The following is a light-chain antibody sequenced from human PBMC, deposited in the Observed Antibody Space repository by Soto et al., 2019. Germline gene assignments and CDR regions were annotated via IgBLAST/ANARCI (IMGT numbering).Light chain of an antibody. Sequence: EIVMTQSPATLSVSPGERATLSCRASQSVSSNFAWYQQKPGQAPRLLIYGASTRATGIPARFSGSGSGTEFTLTINSLQSEDFSVYYCQQYYNWPPYTFGQGTKVDIK. V-gene: IGKV3-15*01. J-gene: IGKJ2*01. CDR3: QQYYNWPPYT. CDR2: GAS. CDR1: QSVSSN.